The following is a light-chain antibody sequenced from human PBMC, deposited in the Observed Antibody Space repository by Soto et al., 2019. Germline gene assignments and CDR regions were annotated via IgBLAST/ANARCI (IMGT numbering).Light chain of an antibody. CDR2: ATS. CDR3: QQYGSSRLT. CDR1: QSVSSNF. V-gene: IGKV3-20*01. J-gene: IGKJ4*01. Sequence: EIVLTQSLGTLSLSPGERATLSCRASQSVSSNFLAWYQQEPGQAPRLLIYATSTRATGIPDRFSGSGSGTDFTLTISRLEPEDFAVYYCQQYGSSRLTFGGGTKVDIK.